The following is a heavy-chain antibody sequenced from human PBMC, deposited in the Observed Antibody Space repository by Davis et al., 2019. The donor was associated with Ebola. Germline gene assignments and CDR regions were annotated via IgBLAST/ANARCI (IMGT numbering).Heavy chain of an antibody. D-gene: IGHD2-2*02. V-gene: IGHV1-18*01. CDR1: GYTFTSYG. J-gene: IGHJ6*03. CDR3: ARESYCSSTSCYNELGETGYYMDV. Sequence: ASVKVSCKASGYTFTSYGISWVRQAPGQGLEWMGWISAYNGNTNYAQKLQGRVTMTTDTSTSTAYMELRSLRSDDTAVYYCARESYCSSTSCYNELGETGYYMDVWDKGTTVTVSS. CDR2: ISAYNGNT.